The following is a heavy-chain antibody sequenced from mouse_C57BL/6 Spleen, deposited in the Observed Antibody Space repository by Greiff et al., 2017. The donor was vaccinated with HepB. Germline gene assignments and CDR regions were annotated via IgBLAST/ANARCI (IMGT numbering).Heavy chain of an antibody. V-gene: IGHV1-55*01. D-gene: IGHD3-2*02. CDR3: ARCQLRLRGGFAY. CDR2: IYPGSGST. CDR1: GYTFTSYW. Sequence: VQLQQPGAELVKPGASVKMSCKASGYTFTSYWITWVKQRPGQGLEWIGDIYPGSGSTNYNEKFKSKATLTVDTSSSTAYMQLSSLTSEDSAVYYCARCQLRLRGGFAYWGQGTLVTVSA. J-gene: IGHJ3*01.